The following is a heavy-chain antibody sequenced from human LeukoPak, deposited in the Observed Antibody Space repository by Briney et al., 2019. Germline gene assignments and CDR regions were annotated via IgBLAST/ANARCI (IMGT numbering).Heavy chain of an antibody. D-gene: IGHD5-18*01. Sequence: GGSLRLSCAASGFTFSSYGMHWVRQAPGKGLEWVAVISYDGSNKYYADSVKGRFTTSRDNSKNTLYLQMNSLRAEDTAVYYCAKVKGYSYGHYYYGMDVWGQGTTVTVSS. J-gene: IGHJ6*02. V-gene: IGHV3-30*18. CDR3: AKVKGYSYGHYYYGMDV. CDR1: GFTFSSYG. CDR2: ISYDGSNK.